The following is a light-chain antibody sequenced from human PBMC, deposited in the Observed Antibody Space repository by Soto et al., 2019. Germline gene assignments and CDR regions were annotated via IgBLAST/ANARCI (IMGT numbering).Light chain of an antibody. CDR1: QSISGY. V-gene: IGKV1-39*01. J-gene: IGKJ1*01. CDR3: QQSYDYLWT. CDR2: TAS. Sequence: DIQMTQSPSSLSASVGDRVTITCRASQSISGYLNWYQQKPGKAPKLLINTASTLQSGVPSRFSGSGSGTDFTLTITSLQPEDFGTYCCQQSYDYLWTFGQGTKV.